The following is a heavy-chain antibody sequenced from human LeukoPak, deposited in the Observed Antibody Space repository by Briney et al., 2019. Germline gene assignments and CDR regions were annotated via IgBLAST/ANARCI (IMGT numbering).Heavy chain of an antibody. CDR2: ISGSGGST. CDR1: GFTFTSYA. V-gene: IGHV3-23*01. D-gene: IGHD3-22*01. J-gene: IGHJ5*02. CDR3: AKVNIVENWFDP. Sequence: GGSLRLSCAASGFTFTSYAMSWVRQAPGRGLEWVSAISGSGGSTYYADSVKGRFTISRDNSKNTLYLQVNSLRAEDTAVYYCAKVNIVENWFDPWGQGTLVTVSS.